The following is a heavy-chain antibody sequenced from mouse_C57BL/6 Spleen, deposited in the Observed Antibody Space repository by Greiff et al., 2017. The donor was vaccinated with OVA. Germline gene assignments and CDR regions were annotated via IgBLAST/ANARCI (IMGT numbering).Heavy chain of an antibody. CDR3: ARDRYGNFFDY. Sequence: EVKLMESGPGLVKPSQSLSLTCSVTGYSITSGYYWNWIRQFPGNKLEWMGYISYDGSNNYNPSLKNRISITRDTSKNQFFLKLNSVTTEDTATYYCARDRYGNFFDYWGQGTTLTVSS. J-gene: IGHJ2*01. CDR1: GYSITSGYY. V-gene: IGHV3-6*01. CDR2: ISYDGSN. D-gene: IGHD2-10*02.